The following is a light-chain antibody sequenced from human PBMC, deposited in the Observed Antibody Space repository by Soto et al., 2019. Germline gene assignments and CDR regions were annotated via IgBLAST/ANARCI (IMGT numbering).Light chain of an antibody. J-gene: IGKJ2*01. V-gene: IGKV3-20*01. Sequence: ENVLTQSPGSLSLSPGERATLSCRASQSVSCNYLAWYQQKPGQSPRLLIYGATNRATGIPDRFSASGSGTEFTLTISRLEPEDFALYFCQQYGSSPYTFGQGTQLDIK. CDR2: GAT. CDR1: QSVSCNY. CDR3: QQYGSSPYT.